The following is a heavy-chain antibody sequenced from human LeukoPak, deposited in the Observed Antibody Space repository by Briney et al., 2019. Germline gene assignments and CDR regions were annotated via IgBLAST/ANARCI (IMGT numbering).Heavy chain of an antibody. CDR2: INPNSGNT. D-gene: IGHD2-15*01. Sequence: ASVKVSCKASGYTFTDYYMHWVRQAPAQGLEWMGWINPNSGNTGYAQKFQGRVTITRNTSISTAYMELSSLRSEDTAVYYCARDYPVGVYNWFDPWGQGTLVTVSS. CDR1: GYTFTDYY. CDR3: ARDYPVGVYNWFDP. V-gene: IGHV1-8*03. J-gene: IGHJ5*02.